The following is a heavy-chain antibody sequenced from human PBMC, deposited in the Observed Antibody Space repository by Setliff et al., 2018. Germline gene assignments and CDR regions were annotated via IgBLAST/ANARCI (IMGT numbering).Heavy chain of an antibody. J-gene: IGHJ4*02. V-gene: IGHV1-46*01. D-gene: IGHD2-21*01. CDR2: INTGGGSA. CDR1: GYSFTSYY. CDR3: ARAPNIFAGNFDF. Sequence: ASVKVSCKASGYSFTSYYMYWVRQAPGQGLEWMGTINTGGGSASIVDQFQGRVTMTRDTSTSTVYMELSSLTSDDTAVYYCARAPNIFAGNFDFWGQGALVTVSS.